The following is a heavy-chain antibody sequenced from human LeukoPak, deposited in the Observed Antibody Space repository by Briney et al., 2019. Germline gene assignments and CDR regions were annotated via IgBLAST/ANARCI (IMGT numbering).Heavy chain of an antibody. V-gene: IGHV3-23*01. CDR2: ISGNGGST. CDR3: AKLHDFWSGYCDF. D-gene: IGHD3-3*01. J-gene: IGHJ4*02. CDR1: GFTFSSYG. Sequence: GRSLRLSCAASGFTFSSYGMHWVRQAPGKGLEWVSTISGNGGSTYYADSVQGRFTISRDNSKNTLYLRMNSLRAEDTAVYYCAKLHDFWSGYCDFWGQGTLVTVSS.